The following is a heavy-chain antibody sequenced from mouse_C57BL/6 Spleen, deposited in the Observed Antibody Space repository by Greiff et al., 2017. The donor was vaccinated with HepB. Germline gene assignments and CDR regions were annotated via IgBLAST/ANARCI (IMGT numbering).Heavy chain of an antibody. CDR3: ERSITFDYLDY. J-gene: IGHJ2*01. CDR2: IYPGDGDT. Sequence: VKLMESGPELVKPGASVKISCKASGYAFSSSWMNWVKQRPGKGLEWIGRIYPGDGDTNYNGKFKGKATLTADKSSSTAYMQLSSLTSEDSAVYVWERSITFDYLDYWGQGTTLTVAS. D-gene: IGHD1-1*01. V-gene: IGHV1-82*01. CDR1: GYAFSSSW.